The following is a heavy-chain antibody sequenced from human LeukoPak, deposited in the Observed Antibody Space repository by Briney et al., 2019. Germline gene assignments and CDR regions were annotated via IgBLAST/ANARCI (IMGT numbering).Heavy chain of an antibody. CDR2: IYPGDSDT. D-gene: IGHD3-10*01. J-gene: IGHJ6*03. V-gene: IGHV5-51*01. CDR1: GYSFTSYW. Sequence: GESLKISRKGSGYSFTSYWIGWVRQMPGKGLEWMGIIYPGDSDTRYSPSFQGQVTISADKSISTAYLQWSSLKASDTAMYYCARRGYYYGSGRDTSYYYYYMDVWGKGTTVTVSS. CDR3: ARRGYYYGSGRDTSYYYYYMDV.